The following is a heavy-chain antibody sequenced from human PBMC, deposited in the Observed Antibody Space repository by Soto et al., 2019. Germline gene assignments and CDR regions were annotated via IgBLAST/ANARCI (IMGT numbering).Heavy chain of an antibody. CDR3: ARARATIAAAAIFDC. Sequence: SETLSLTCAVSGGSISTSNWLSWVRQPPGKGLEWIGEVYRTGNTNYNPSLESRVIVSVDKSKNQFSLKLTSVTAADTAVYYCARARATIAAAAIFDCWGQGTLVTVSS. CDR2: VYRTGNT. V-gene: IGHV4-4*02. D-gene: IGHD6-13*01. CDR1: GGSISTSNW. J-gene: IGHJ4*02.